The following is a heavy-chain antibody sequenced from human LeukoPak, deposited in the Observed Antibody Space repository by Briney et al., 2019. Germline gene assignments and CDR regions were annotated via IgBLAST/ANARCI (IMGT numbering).Heavy chain of an antibody. CDR3: ASAGGTGYYFDY. D-gene: IGHD3/OR15-3a*01. Sequence: PSGTLSLTCAVSGGSISSSNWWSWVRQPPGEGLEWIGEIYHSGSTNYNPSLKSRVTISVDKSKNQFSLKLSSVTAADTAVYYCASAGGTGYYFDYWGQGTLVTVSS. J-gene: IGHJ4*02. V-gene: IGHV4-4*02. CDR1: GGSISSSNW. CDR2: IYHSGST.